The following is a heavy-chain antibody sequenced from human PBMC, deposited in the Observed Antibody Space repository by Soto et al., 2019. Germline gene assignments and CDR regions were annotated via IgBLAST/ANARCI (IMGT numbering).Heavy chain of an antibody. CDR1: GFTFNTYA. D-gene: IGHD2-2*01. CDR3: ARRYKDGRRDCISTSCLFDP. Sequence: QVQLVESGGGVVQPGRSLRLSCAASGFTFNTYAMHWVRQAPGKGLEWVAVISYDGSNKYYADSVKGRFTISRDNSKNTLYLQMSSLRAEDTAVYYCARRYKDGRRDCISTSCLFDPWGQGTLVTVYS. CDR2: ISYDGSNK. J-gene: IGHJ5*02. V-gene: IGHV3-30-3*01.